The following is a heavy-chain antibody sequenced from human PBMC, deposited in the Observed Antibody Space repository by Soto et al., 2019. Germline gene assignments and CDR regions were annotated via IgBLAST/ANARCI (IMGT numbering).Heavy chain of an antibody. CDR1: GFTFSNSA. CDR3: AGGGPPYYLDY. D-gene: IGHD2-21*01. Sequence: EVQLLESGGGLVQPGGSLRLSCAASGFTFSNSAMSWVRQAPGKGLEWVSTLSNSGDRTYYADSVKGRFTISRDNSKDTVYVQMNSLRAEDTAVYYCAGGGPPYYLDYWGQGTLVTVSS. CDR2: LSNSGDRT. J-gene: IGHJ4*02. V-gene: IGHV3-23*01.